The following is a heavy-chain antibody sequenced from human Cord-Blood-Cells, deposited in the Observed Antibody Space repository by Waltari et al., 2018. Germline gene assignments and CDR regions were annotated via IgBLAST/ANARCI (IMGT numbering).Heavy chain of an antibody. CDR3: ARGEMTTVTNWFDP. CDR1: GYSISSGYY. D-gene: IGHD4-17*01. CDR2: IYHSGRP. Sequence: QVQLQESGPGLVKPSETLSLTCAVSGYSISSGYYWGWFRQPPGKGLEWIGSIYHSGRPYYNPSLKRRVTISGDTSKNQFSLKLSSVTAADTAVYYCARGEMTTVTNWFDPWGQGTLVTVSS. V-gene: IGHV4-38-2*01. J-gene: IGHJ5*02.